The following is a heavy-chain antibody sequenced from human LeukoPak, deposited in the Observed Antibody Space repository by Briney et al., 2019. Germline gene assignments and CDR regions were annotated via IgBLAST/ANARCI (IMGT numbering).Heavy chain of an antibody. CDR1: GFTFSSFA. CDR2: ITGGGGST. CDR3: AKASYSSSQAFDP. D-gene: IGHD6-13*01. V-gene: IGHV3-23*01. J-gene: IGHJ5*02. Sequence: GGSLRLSCAASGFTFSSFAMSWVRQAPGKGLEWVSAITGGGGSTYFADSVKGRFTISRDNSKNTLYLRMNSLRAEDTAIYYCAKASYSSSQAFDPWGQGTLVTVSS.